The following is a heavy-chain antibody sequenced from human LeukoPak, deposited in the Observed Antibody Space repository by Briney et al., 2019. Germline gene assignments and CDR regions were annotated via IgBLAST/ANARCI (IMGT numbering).Heavy chain of an antibody. CDR1: GFTFSSYW. D-gene: IGHD1-7*01. V-gene: IGHV3-30*03. Sequence: PGGSLRLSCAASGFTFSSYWMTWVRQAPGKGLEWVAIISHDGRNTYYADFVKGRFTISRDTSKNTVYLQMSSLRAEDTAVYYCAREYNWNYLNWFDPWGQGTLVTVSS. J-gene: IGHJ5*02. CDR3: AREYNWNYLNWFDP. CDR2: ISHDGRNT.